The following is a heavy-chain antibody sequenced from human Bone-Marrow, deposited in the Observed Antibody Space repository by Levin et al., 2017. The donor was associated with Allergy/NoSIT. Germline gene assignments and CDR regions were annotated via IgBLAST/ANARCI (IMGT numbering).Heavy chain of an antibody. V-gene: IGHV3-74*01. CDR2: IDTDGTIT. CDR1: GFTFGGHW. CDR3: ARESARHFYYGLDV. J-gene: IGHJ6*02. Sequence: LSLTCAASGFTFGGHWMHWVRQVPGKGLVWLSRIDTDGTITDYADSVRGRITISRDNAGNTLFLQMNSLTAEDTAVYYCARESARHFYYGLDVWGQGTTVTVSS.